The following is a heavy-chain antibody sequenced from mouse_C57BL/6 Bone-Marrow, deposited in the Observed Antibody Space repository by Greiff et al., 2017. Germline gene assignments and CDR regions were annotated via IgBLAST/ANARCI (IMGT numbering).Heavy chain of an antibody. CDR3: ARSYYGNSYFDY. Sequence: VQLQQSGAELVKPGASVKLSCTASGFNIKDYYMHWVKQSTEQGLEWIGRIDPEDGETKYAPKFQGKATITAYTSSNTAYLQLSSLTSEDSAVYDCARSYYGNSYFDYWCQGTTLTVSS. J-gene: IGHJ2*01. D-gene: IGHD2-1*01. CDR1: GFNIKDYY. CDR2: IDPEDGET. V-gene: IGHV14-2*01.